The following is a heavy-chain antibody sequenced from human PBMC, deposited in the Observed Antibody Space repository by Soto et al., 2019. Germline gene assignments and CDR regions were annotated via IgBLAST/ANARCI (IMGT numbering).Heavy chain of an antibody. V-gene: IGHV3-30*18. J-gene: IGHJ6*02. D-gene: IGHD3-3*01. CDR3: AKDVGFLEWLSTYYYYGMDV. Sequence: GGSLRLSCAASGFTFSSYGMHWVRQAPGKGLEWVAVISYDGSNKYYADSVKGRFTISRDNSKNTLYLQMNSLRAEDTAVYYCAKDVGFLEWLSTYYYYGMDVWGQGTTVTVYS. CDR1: GFTFSSYG. CDR2: ISYDGSNK.